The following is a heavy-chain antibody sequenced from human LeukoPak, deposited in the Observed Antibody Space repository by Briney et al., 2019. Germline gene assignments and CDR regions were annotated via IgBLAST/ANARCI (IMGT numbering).Heavy chain of an antibody. V-gene: IGHV1-18*01. Sequence: ASVKVSCKASGYTFTSYGISWVRQAPGQGLEWMGWISAYNGNTNYAQKLQGRVTMTTDTSTSTAYMELRSPRSDDTAVYYCARYLLVPMVHYYYYGMDVWGQGTTVTVSS. J-gene: IGHJ6*02. CDR3: ARYLLVPMVHYYYYGMDV. CDR1: GYTFTSYG. D-gene: IGHD3-10*01. CDR2: ISAYNGNT.